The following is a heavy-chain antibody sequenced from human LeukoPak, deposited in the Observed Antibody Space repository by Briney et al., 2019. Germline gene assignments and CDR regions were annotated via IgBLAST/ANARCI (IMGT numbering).Heavy chain of an antibody. CDR2: ISGSGGST. D-gene: IGHD1-1*01. Sequence: GGSLRLSCAASGFTFSNYAMSWVRQAPGKGLEWVSGISGSGGSTYYADSVKGRLTISRDNSKNTLYLQMDSLRAEGTAVYYCAKVGTTADDWYFDLWGRGTLVTVSS. J-gene: IGHJ2*01. V-gene: IGHV3-23*01. CDR3: AKVGTTADDWYFDL. CDR1: GFTFSNYA.